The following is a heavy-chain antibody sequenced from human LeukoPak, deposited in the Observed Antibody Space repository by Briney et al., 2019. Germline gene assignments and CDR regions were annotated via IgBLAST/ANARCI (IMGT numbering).Heavy chain of an antibody. D-gene: IGHD3-22*01. V-gene: IGHV1-18*01. J-gene: IGHJ5*02. CDR3: ARASSYYDSSGFDWFDP. CDR1: GYTFTSYG. Sequence: GASVKVSCKASGYTFTSYGISWVRQAPGQGLEWMGWISAYNGNTNYAQKLQGRVTMTTDTSTSTAHMELRSLRSDDTAVYYCARASSYYDSSGFDWFDPWGQGTLVTVSS. CDR2: ISAYNGNT.